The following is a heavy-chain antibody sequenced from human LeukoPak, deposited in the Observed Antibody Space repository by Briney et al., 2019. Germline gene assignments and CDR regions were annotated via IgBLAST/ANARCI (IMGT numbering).Heavy chain of an antibody. D-gene: IGHD2-2*01. CDR1: GFTFSNYA. CDR2: INGGGGGGT. Sequence: GGSLRLSCTASGFTFSNYAMSWVRQAPGKGLEWVSGINGGGGGGTFHADSVRGRFTISRDNSKNTLYLQMSSLRAEDTAVYYCAASLPNIVVVPAAKGPFGSWGQGTLVTVSS. CDR3: AASLPNIVVVPAAKGPFGS. J-gene: IGHJ5*02. V-gene: IGHV3-23*01.